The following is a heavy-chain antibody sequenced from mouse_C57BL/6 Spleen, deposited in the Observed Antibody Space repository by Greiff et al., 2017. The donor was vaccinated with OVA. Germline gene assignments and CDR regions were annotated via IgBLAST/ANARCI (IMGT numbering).Heavy chain of an antibody. J-gene: IGHJ3*01. CDR3: ATQTAQATECWFAF. Sequence: QVQLKESGPELMKPGASVSISCKATGYTFTGYWIEWVNQRPGHGLEWIGEILPGSGSTNYNEHVTGQATFTADTSCNTTNMLLSSLTTEDSAIYYCATQTAQATECWFAFWGQGTLVTVSA. D-gene: IGHD3-2*02. CDR1: GYTFTGYW. CDR2: ILPGSGST. V-gene: IGHV1-9*01.